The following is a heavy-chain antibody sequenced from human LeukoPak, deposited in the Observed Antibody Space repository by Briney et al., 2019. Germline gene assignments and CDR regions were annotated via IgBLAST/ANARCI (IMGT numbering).Heavy chain of an antibody. D-gene: IGHD4-17*01. CDR3: ARAYGGDYGDYDSYFDL. Sequence: GGSLRLSCAASGFTSSSYSMNWVRQAPGKGLEWVSYISSSSSTIYYADSVKGRFTISRDNAKNSLYLQMNSLRDEDTAVYYCARAYGGDYGDYDSYFDLWGRGTLVTVSS. J-gene: IGHJ2*01. CDR1: GFTSSSYS. V-gene: IGHV3-48*02. CDR2: ISSSSSTI.